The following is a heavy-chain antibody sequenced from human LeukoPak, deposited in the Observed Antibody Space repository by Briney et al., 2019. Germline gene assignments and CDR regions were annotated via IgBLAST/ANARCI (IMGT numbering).Heavy chain of an antibody. CDR3: AKDGLSYDTSTHIYHVDH. Sequence: GGSLRLSRAASGFSFSDYAMVWVRQAPRKGLEWVSXXSRGXHNATFYADSVKGRFTVSRDHSMNTLYLQMNFLRVEDTALYYCAKDGLSYDTSTHIYHVDHWGQGTLVTV. CDR2: XSRGXHNAT. J-gene: IGHJ1*01. D-gene: IGHD3-22*01. CDR1: GFSFSDYA. V-gene: IGHV3-23*03.